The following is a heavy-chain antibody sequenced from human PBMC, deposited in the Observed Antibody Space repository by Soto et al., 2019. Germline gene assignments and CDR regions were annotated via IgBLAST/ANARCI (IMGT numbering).Heavy chain of an antibody. CDR3: ARSGYSYGPNPLLY. CDR2: IYYSGST. V-gene: IGHV4-31*03. J-gene: IGHJ4*02. D-gene: IGHD5-18*01. Sequence: PSETLSLTCTVSGGSISSGGYYWSWICQHPGKGLEWIGYIYYSGSTYYNPSLKSRVTISVDTSKNQFSLKLSSVTAADTAVYYCARSGYSYGPNPLLYWGQGTLVTVS. CDR1: GGSISSGGYY.